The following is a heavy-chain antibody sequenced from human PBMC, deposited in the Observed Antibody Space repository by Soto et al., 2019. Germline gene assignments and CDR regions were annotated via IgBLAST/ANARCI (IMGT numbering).Heavy chain of an antibody. D-gene: IGHD6-19*01. J-gene: IGHJ4*02. V-gene: IGHV3-11*01. CDR3: ARAGRSGWSLDF. Sequence: QVYLVETGGGLVKPGGSLRLSCEASVFTFSDDYMTWIRQAPGKGLEWVAHIGSRGSTINHADSWKGRFTISRDNAKHSLYLQMNGLRDDDTVVYYCARAGRSGWSLDFWGQGTLVTVSS. CDR1: VFTFSDDY. CDR2: IGSRGSTI.